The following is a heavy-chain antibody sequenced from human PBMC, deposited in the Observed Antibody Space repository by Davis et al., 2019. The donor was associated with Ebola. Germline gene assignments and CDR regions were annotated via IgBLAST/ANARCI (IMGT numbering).Heavy chain of an antibody. Sequence: MPGGSLRLSCAVYGGSFSDYFWSWIRQPPGKGLEWIGETSHSGYTNYSPSLMSRVTISVDSSKSQFSLKLNSVTAADTAVYYCARTTKTNIEASGLGFNSFDSWGQGALVSVSS. CDR2: TSHSGYT. J-gene: IGHJ5*01. D-gene: IGHD4-17*01. CDR1: GGSFSDYF. V-gene: IGHV4-34*01. CDR3: ARTTKTNIEASGLGFNSFDS.